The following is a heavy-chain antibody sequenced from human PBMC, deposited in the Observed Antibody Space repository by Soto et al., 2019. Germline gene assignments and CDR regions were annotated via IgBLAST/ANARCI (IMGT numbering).Heavy chain of an antibody. V-gene: IGHV1-69*13. Sequence: GASVKVSCKASGGTFSSHAISWVRQAPGQGLGWMGGIIPIFGTANYAQKFQGRVTITADESTSTAYMELSSLRSEDTAVYYCARDSTYDFWSGYYPPYYYYGMDVWGQGTTVTVSS. CDR1: GGTFSSHA. J-gene: IGHJ6*02. CDR2: IIPIFGTA. D-gene: IGHD3-3*01. CDR3: ARDSTYDFWSGYYPPYYYYGMDV.